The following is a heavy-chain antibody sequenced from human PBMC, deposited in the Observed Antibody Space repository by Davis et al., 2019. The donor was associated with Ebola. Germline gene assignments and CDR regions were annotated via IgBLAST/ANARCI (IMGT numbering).Heavy chain of an antibody. J-gene: IGHJ4*02. CDR1: GFTFTNYA. CDR2: ISGSGGST. Sequence: PGGSLRLSCAASGFTFTNYAMNWVRQAPGKGLEWVSAISGSGGSTYYADSVKGRFTISRDISKNTLYLQMNSLRAEDTAVYYCAKADCSGGSCYSIDYWGQGTLVTVSS. CDR3: AKADCSGGSCYSIDY. V-gene: IGHV3-23*01. D-gene: IGHD2-15*01.